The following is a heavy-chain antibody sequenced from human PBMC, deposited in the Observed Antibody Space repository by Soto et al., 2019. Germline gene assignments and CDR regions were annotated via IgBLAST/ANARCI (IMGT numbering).Heavy chain of an antibody. V-gene: IGHV3-7*01. D-gene: IGHD3-3*01. J-gene: IGHJ4*02. Sequence: GGSLRLSCAASGFTFSSYWMSWVRQAPGKGLEWVANIKQDGSEKYYVDSVKGRFTISRDNAKNSLYLQMNSLRAEDTAVYYCAREIDPYDFWSGQPQPIFDYWGQGTLVTVSS. CDR2: IKQDGSEK. CDR1: GFTFSSYW. CDR3: AREIDPYDFWSGQPQPIFDY.